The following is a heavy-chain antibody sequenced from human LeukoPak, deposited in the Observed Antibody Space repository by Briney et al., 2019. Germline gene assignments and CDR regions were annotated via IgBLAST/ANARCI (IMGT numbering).Heavy chain of an antibody. V-gene: IGHV3-21*01. J-gene: IGHJ4*02. CDR1: GFTFSSYS. D-gene: IGHD6-19*01. CDR2: ISSSSYI. CDR3: ARAPSPLAVAGTDY. Sequence: GGSLRLSCAASGFTFSSYSMNWVRQAPGKGLEWVSSISSSSYIYYADSVKGRFTISRDNAKNSLYLQMNSLRAEDTAVYYCARAPSPLAVAGTDYWGQGTLVTVSS.